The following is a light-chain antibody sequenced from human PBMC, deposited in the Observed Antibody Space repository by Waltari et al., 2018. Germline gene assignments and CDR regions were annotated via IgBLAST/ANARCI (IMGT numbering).Light chain of an antibody. J-gene: IGKJ3*01. Sequence: DIQMTQSPSSVSASVGDRLTITCRASQDIRNWLAWYQQKPGKAPNLLIYATYSLHTGVPSRFGGSGAGTEFTLTISSLQTEDFATYCCQQANSFPINFGPGPKVDIK. CDR2: ATY. CDR1: QDIRNW. V-gene: IGKV1-12*01. CDR3: QQANSFPIN.